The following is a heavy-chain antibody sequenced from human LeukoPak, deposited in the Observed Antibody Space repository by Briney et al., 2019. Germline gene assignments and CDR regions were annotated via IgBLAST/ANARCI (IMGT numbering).Heavy chain of an antibody. V-gene: IGHV3-9*01. CDR2: ISWNSGSI. CDR1: GFTLDDYA. J-gene: IGHJ4*02. CDR3: AKGPDYYDSSGYYTSFDY. D-gene: IGHD3-22*01. Sequence: GGSLRLSCAASGFTLDDYAMHWVRQAPGKGLEWGSGISWNSGSIGYADSVKGRFTISRDNAKNSLYLQMNSLRAEDTALYYCAKGPDYYDSSGYYTSFDYWGQGTLVTVSS.